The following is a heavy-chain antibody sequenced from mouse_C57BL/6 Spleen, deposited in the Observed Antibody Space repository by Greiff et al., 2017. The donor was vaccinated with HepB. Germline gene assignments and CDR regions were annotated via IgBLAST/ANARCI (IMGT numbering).Heavy chain of an antibody. CDR1: GYTFTDYY. Sequence: VQLQQSGPELVKPGASVKISCKASGYTFTDYYMNWVKQSHGKSLEWIGDINPNNGGTSYNQKFKGKATLTVDKSSSTAYMELRSLTSEDSAVYYCARRGYSSYGYFDVWGTGTTVTVSS. D-gene: IGHD2-5*01. CDR3: ARRGYSSYGYFDV. V-gene: IGHV1-26*01. J-gene: IGHJ1*03. CDR2: INPNNGGT.